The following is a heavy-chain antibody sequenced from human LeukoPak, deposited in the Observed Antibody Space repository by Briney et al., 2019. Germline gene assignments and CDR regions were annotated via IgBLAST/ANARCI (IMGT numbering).Heavy chain of an antibody. CDR2: ISSSGSTI. V-gene: IGHV3-48*03. CDR1: GFTFSSYE. J-gene: IGHJ4*02. CDR3: AREGGSIRYFDY. D-gene: IGHD1-26*01. Sequence: GGSLRLFCAASGFTFSSYEMNWVRQAPGKGLEWVSYISSSGSTIYYADSVKGRFTISRDNAKNSLYLQMNSLRAEDTAVYYCAREGGSIRYFDYWGQGTLVTVSS.